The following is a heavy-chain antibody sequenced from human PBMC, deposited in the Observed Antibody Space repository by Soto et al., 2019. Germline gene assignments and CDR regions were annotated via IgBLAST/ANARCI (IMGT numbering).Heavy chain of an antibody. Sequence: EVQLVESGGGLVQPGGSLRLSCAASGFTLSAYSMNWVRQAPGKGLEWISFINSGSDTIYYGDSVKGRFIISRDNAKNALYLQMNSLRDDDTAVYYCARPHLDRPTYYGLDVWGQGTTVTVSS. CDR3: ARPHLDRPTYYGLDV. V-gene: IGHV3-48*02. J-gene: IGHJ6*02. CDR2: INSGSDTI. D-gene: IGHD3-16*01. CDR1: GFTLSAYS.